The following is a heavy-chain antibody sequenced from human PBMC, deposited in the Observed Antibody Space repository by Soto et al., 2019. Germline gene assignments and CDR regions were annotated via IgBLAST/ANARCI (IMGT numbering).Heavy chain of an antibody. CDR3: ASGRDGYKRFDY. J-gene: IGHJ4*02. D-gene: IGHD5-12*01. V-gene: IGHV4-59*01. CDR2: IYYSGST. CDR1: GGSINSYY. Sequence: ETLSLTCTVSGGSINSYYWSWIRQPPGKGLEWIGYIYYSGSTNYNPSLKSRVTISVDTSKNQFSLKLSSVTAEDTAVYYCASGRDGYKRFDYWGQGTLVNVSS.